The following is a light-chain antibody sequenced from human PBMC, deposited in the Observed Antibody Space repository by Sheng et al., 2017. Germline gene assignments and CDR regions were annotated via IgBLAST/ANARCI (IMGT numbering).Light chain of an antibody. V-gene: IGLV1-44*01. CDR3: AAWDDSLNAYV. CDR1: TSNIGSNT. J-gene: IGLJ1*01. Sequence: QSVLTQPPSASGTPGQMVTISCSGRTSNIGSNTVNWYQQFPGTAPKLLVFNDNQRPSGVPDRFSGSKSGTSASLDISGLQSEDEAHYYCAAWDDSLNAYVFASGTRVT. CDR2: NDN.